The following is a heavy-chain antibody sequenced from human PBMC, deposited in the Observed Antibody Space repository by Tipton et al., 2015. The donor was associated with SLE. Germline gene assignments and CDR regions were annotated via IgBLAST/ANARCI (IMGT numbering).Heavy chain of an antibody. V-gene: IGHV4-39*01. J-gene: IGHJ6*03. D-gene: IGHD3-3*01. CDR3: ARTSTYYDFWSGSYYYYYYMDV. CDR2: RVSGGST. Sequence: TLSLTCTVSGGSIGSGSSYWDWIRQPPWKGLEWIGSRVSGGSTYYNPALKSRVTISVDMSKSQFSLNLNLVTAADTAVYYCARTSTYYDFWSGSYYYYYYMDVWGKGTWVNDSS. CDR1: GGSIGSGSSY.